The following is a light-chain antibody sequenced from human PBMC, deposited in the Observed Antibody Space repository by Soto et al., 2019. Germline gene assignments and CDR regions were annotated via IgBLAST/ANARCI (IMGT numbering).Light chain of an antibody. CDR2: AAS. V-gene: IGKV1D-12*01. J-gene: IGKJ5*01. CDR1: QVISRS. Sequence: DIQMTQSPSSVSASVVDRVTISFQASQVISRSLAWYQQKPGKAPKFLIYAASSLQSGVPSRFSGSGFGTDFTLTISSLQPEDSAIYYCQQADTFPITFGQGTRLEIK. CDR3: QQADTFPIT.